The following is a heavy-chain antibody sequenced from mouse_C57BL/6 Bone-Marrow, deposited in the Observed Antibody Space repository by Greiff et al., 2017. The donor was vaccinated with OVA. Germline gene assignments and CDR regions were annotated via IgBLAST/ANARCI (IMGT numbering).Heavy chain of an antibody. CDR3: ARSFLRRFAY. V-gene: IGHV1-55*01. Sequence: QVQLQQPGAELVKPGASVKMSCKASGYTFTSYWITWVKQRPGQGLEWIGDIYPGSGSTTYTEKFKSKATMTVDTSSSTAYMQLSSLTSDDSAVDYCARSFLRRFAYWGQGTLVTVSA. CDR1: GYTFTSYW. D-gene: IGHD6-1*01. CDR2: IYPGSGST. J-gene: IGHJ3*01.